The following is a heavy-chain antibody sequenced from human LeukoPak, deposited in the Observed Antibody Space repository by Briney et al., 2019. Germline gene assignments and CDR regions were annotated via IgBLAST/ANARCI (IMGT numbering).Heavy chain of an antibody. CDR1: GGSFSGYY. V-gene: IGHV4-34*01. CDR3: ARISPGVAGTSY. D-gene: IGHD6-19*01. J-gene: IGHJ4*02. CDR2: INHSGST. Sequence: SETLSLTCAVYGGSFSGYYWSWIRQPPGKGLEWIGEINHSGSTNYNPSLKSRVTISVDTSKNQFSLKLSSVTAADTAVYYCARISPGVAGTSYWGQGTLVTVSS.